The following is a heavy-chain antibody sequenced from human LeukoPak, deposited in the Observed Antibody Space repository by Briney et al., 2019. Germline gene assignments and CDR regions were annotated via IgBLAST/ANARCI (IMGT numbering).Heavy chain of an antibody. CDR3: ARDGRDYYYGMDV. CDR1: GGSISSYY. V-gene: IGHV4-59*01. J-gene: IGHJ6*02. CDR2: IYYSGST. Sequence: KTSETLSLTCTVSGGSISSYYWSWIRQPPGKRLEWIGYIYYSGSTNYNPSLKSRVTISVDTSKNQFSLKLSSVTAADTAVYYCARDGRDYYYGMDVWGQGTTVTVSS.